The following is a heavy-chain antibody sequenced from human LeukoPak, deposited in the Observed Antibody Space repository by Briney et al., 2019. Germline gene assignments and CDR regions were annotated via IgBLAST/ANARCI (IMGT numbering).Heavy chain of an antibody. CDR3: AREPPKLGGMDV. V-gene: IGHV3-21*01. D-gene: IGHD3-3*02. Sequence: KTGGSLRLSCAASGFTFSSYSMNWVRQAPGKGLEWVSSIRSSSSYIYYADSVKGRLTISRDNAKNSLYLQMNSLRAEDTAVYYCAREPPKLGGMDVWGQGTTVTVSS. CDR1: GFTFSSYS. CDR2: IRSSSSYI. J-gene: IGHJ6*02.